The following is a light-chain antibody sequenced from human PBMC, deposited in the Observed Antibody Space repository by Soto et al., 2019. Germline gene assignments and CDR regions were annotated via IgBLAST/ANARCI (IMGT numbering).Light chain of an antibody. CDR2: WAS. CDR3: QQYYSTLWT. CDR1: QSVLYSSNNKNY. J-gene: IGKJ1*01. Sequence: DIVMTQSPDSLAVSLGERATINCKSSQSVLYSSNNKNYLAWYQQKPGQPPKLLIYWASTRESGVPDRFSCSGSGTDFTLTISSLQAEDVAVYYCQQYYSTLWTFGQGTKVAIK. V-gene: IGKV4-1*01.